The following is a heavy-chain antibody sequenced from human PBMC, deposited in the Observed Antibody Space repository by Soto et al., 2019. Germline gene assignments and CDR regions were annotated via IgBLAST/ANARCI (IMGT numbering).Heavy chain of an antibody. V-gene: IGHV1-18*01. Sequence: QVQLVQSGAEVKKSGASVKVSCKASGYTFTNCGVSWVRQAPGQGLEWMGWISAYNGNTNYAQKLQGRVTMTTDTSTSTAYMELRSLRSDDTAVYYCARDDYDNSGYRPDYWGQGTLVTVSS. D-gene: IGHD3-22*01. CDR3: ARDDYDNSGYRPDY. J-gene: IGHJ4*02. CDR2: ISAYNGNT. CDR1: GYTFTNCG.